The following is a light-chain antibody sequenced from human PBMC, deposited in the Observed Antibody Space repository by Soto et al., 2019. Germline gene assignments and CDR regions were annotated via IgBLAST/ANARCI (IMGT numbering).Light chain of an antibody. CDR2: GAS. CDR3: QQYGSSPYT. Sequence: EIVLTQSPGTLSLSPGERATLSCRASQSVSSSYLAWYQKKPGQAPSLLIYGASSRATGIPDRFSGSGSGTDFTLTISRLEPEDFAVYYCQQYGSSPYTFGQGTKLEIK. V-gene: IGKV3-20*01. J-gene: IGKJ2*01. CDR1: QSVSSSY.